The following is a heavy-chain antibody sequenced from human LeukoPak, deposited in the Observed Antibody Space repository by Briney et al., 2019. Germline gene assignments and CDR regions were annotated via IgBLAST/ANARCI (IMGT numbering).Heavy chain of an antibody. Sequence: EASVKVSCKASGYTFTGFYIYWVRPAPGQGLQWMGWINPDTGDTSFAQSFQGRVAMTRDTSINTAFMELTELRSDDTALYYCARKAVTYSRSPQLNAWFDPWGQGTLVTVSS. CDR1: GYTFTGFY. V-gene: IGHV1-2*02. D-gene: IGHD5-12*01. CDR3: ARKAVTYSRSPQLNAWFDP. J-gene: IGHJ5*02. CDR2: INPDTGDT.